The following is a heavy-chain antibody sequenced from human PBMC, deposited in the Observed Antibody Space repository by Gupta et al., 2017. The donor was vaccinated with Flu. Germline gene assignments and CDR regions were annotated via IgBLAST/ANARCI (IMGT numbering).Heavy chain of an antibody. CDR3: AREGYCSGGSCYMNWFDP. CDR2: IIPIFGTA. J-gene: IGHJ5*02. CDR1: SSYA. Sequence: SSYAISWVRQAPGQGLEWMGGIIPIFGTANYAQKFQGRVTITADESTSTAYMELSSLRSEDTAVYYCAREGYCSGGSCYMNWFDPWGQGTLVTVAS. V-gene: IGHV1-69*01. D-gene: IGHD2-15*01.